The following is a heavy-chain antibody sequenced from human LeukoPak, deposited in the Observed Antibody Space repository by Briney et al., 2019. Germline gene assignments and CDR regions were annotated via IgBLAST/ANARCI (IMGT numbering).Heavy chain of an antibody. V-gene: IGHV3-7*01. CDR1: GFTFSSYW. CDR3: AKADITTRFGAFDI. J-gene: IGHJ3*02. D-gene: IGHD3-3*01. Sequence: GGSLRLSCAASGFTFSSYWMSWVRQAPGKGLEWVANIKQDGSEKYYVDSVKGRFTISRDNAKNSLYLQMNSLRAEDTAVYYCAKADITTRFGAFDIWGQGTMVTVSS. CDR2: IKQDGSEK.